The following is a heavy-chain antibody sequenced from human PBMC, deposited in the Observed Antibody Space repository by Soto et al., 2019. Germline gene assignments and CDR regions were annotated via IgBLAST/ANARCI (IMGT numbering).Heavy chain of an antibody. J-gene: IGHJ5*02. CDR3: AVWFGEFLQPSNWFDP. Sequence: PSETLSLTCTVSGGSISSGGYYWSWIRQHPGKGLEWIGYIYYSGSTYYNPSLKSRVTISVDTSKNQFSLKLSSVTAADTAVYYCAVWFGEFLQPSNWFDPWGQGTLVTVSS. CDR1: GGSISSGGYY. D-gene: IGHD3-10*01. CDR2: IYYSGST. V-gene: IGHV4-31*03.